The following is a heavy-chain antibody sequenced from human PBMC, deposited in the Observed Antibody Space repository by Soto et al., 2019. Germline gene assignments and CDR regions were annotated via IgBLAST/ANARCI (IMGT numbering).Heavy chain of an antibody. D-gene: IGHD3-9*01. Sequence: SETLSLTCTVSGGSISSYYWSWIRQPPGKGLEWIGYIYYSGSTNYNPSLKSRVTISVDTSKHQFSLKLSSVPAADTAVYYCARVTTNPNPNLLDEPKYDIFTGSKRGTREKLYYMDFCGKGTTVTVSS. J-gene: IGHJ6*03. CDR1: GGSISSYY. CDR3: ARVTTNPNPNLLDEPKYDIFTGSKRGTREKLYYMDF. CDR2: IYYSGST. V-gene: IGHV4-59*01.